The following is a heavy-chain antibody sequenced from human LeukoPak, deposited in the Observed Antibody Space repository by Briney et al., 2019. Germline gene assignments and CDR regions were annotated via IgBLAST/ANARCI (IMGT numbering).Heavy chain of an antibody. CDR2: YYSGST. D-gene: IGHD4-17*01. CDR3: ARGGYGEPTSFDP. V-gene: IGHV4-59*01. Sequence: PSETLSLTCTVSGGSISNKYWSWIRQPPGKGLEWIVYYSGSTNYNPSLKSRVTILVDTSKNQFSLKLSSVTAADTAVYFCARGGYGEPTSFDPWGQGTLVTVSS. J-gene: IGHJ5*02. CDR1: GGSISNKY.